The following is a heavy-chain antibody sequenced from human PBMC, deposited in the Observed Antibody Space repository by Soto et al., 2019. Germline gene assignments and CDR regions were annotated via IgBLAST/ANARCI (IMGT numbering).Heavy chain of an antibody. Sequence: QVQLVQSGAEVKKLGASVKVSCKASGYTFTSYGISWVRQAPGQGLEWMGWISAYNGNTNYAQKLQGRVTMTTDTSTSTAYMELRSLRSDDTAVYYCARVRGYYYGSGSYYNGLLGYWGQGTLVTVSS. CDR2: ISAYNGNT. D-gene: IGHD3-10*01. V-gene: IGHV1-18*01. CDR1: GYTFTSYG. J-gene: IGHJ4*02. CDR3: ARVRGYYYGSGSYYNGLLGY.